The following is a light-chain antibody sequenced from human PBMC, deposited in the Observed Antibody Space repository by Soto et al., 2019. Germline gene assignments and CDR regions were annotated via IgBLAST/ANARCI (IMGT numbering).Light chain of an antibody. J-gene: IGLJ1*01. CDR1: SSDVGGQNY. CDR2: AVT. CDR3: SSHAGNNNYV. Sequence: ALTQPPSASGSPGQSVAISCTGTSSDVGGQNYVSWYQQHPGKAPKLIIYAVTERPSGVPDRFSGSKSGNTASLTVSGLQTEDEADYYCSSHAGNNNYVFGTGTKVTVL. V-gene: IGLV2-8*01.